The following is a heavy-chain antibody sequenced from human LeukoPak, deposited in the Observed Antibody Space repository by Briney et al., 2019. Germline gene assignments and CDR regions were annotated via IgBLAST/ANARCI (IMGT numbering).Heavy chain of an antibody. Sequence: GGSLRLSCAASGFTFSDYYMSWIRQAPGKGLEWVSYISSSGSTIYYADSVKGRFTISRDNAKNSLYLQMNSLRAEDTALYYCAREGAYDYVWGSYRTEIDYWGQGTLVTVSS. J-gene: IGHJ4*02. CDR1: GFTFSDYY. V-gene: IGHV3-11*01. D-gene: IGHD3-16*02. CDR3: AREGAYDYVWGSYRTEIDY. CDR2: ISSSGSTI.